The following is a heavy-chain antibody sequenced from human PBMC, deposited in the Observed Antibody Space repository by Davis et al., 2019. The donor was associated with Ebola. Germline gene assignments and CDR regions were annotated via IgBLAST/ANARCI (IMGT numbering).Heavy chain of an antibody. Sequence: GGSLRLSCKGSGYSFTSYWISWVRQMPGKGLEWMGRIDPSDSYTNYSPSFQGHVTISADKSISTAYLQWSSLKASDTAMYYCARQEGGFVVVVAAAFDYWGQGTLVTASS. V-gene: IGHV5-10-1*01. CDR2: IDPSDSYT. CDR3: ARQEGGFVVVVAAAFDY. CDR1: GYSFTSYW. J-gene: IGHJ4*02. D-gene: IGHD2-15*01.